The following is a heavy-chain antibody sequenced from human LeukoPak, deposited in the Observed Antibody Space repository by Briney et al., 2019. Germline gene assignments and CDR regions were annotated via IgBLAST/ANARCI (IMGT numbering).Heavy chain of an antibody. Sequence: SETLSLTCTVSGGSISSYCWSWIRQPAGKGLEWIGRIHTSGSTNYNPSLKSRVTMSVDTSKNQFSLKLSSVTAADTAVYYCARDRYAYCGGDCLNAFDIWGQGTMVTVSS. J-gene: IGHJ3*02. CDR3: ARDRYAYCGGDCLNAFDI. D-gene: IGHD2-21*02. CDR2: IHTSGST. CDR1: GGSISSYC. V-gene: IGHV4-4*07.